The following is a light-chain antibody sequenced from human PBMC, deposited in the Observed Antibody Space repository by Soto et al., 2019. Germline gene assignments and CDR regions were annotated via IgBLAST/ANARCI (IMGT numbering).Light chain of an antibody. CDR1: SSDVGGYNY. J-gene: IGLJ2*01. CDR3: SSYTSSSSVV. CDR2: DVS. Sequence: QSALTQPASVSGSPGQSITISCTGTSSDVGGYNYVSWYQQHPGKAPKLMIYDVSNRPSGVSNRFSGSKSGNTASLTISGLHAEDEGDYYCSSYTSSSSVVFGGGTQLTVL. V-gene: IGLV2-14*01.